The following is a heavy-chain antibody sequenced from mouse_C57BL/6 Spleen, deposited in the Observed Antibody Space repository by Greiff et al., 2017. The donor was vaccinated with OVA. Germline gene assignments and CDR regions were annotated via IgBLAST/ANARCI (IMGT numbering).Heavy chain of an antibody. J-gene: IGHJ4*01. CDR3: ARGGMVVGAMDY. CDR1: GYTFTSYW. D-gene: IGHD2-3*01. CDR2: IDPSDSYT. V-gene: IGHV1-69*01. Sequence: VQLQQSGAELVMPGASVKLSCKASGYTFTSYWMHWVKQRPGQGLEWIGEIDPSDSYTNYNQKFKGQSTLTVDKSSSTAYMQLSSLTSEDSAVYYCARGGMVVGAMDYWGQGTSVAVSS.